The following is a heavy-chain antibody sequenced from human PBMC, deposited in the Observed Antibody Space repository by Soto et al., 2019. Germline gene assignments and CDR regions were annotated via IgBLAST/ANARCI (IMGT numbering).Heavy chain of an antibody. Sequence: QVQLVESGGGVVQPGRSLRLSCAASGFTFSSYGMHWVRQAPGKGLEWVAVISYDGSNKYYADSVKGRFTISRDNSKNTVYLQMKSMRAEDTAVYYCAKDLVVVPAAEIGYWGQGTLVTVSS. CDR3: AKDLVVVPAAEIGY. CDR2: ISYDGSNK. CDR1: GFTFSSYG. V-gene: IGHV3-30*18. J-gene: IGHJ4*02. D-gene: IGHD2-2*01.